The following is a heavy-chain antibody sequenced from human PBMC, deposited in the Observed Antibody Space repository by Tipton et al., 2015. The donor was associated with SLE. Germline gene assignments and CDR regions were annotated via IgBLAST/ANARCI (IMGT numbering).Heavy chain of an antibody. CDR1: GGSISSYY. J-gene: IGHJ6*02. V-gene: IGHV4-4*09. CDR2: IYTSGST. CDR3: ASQGYYYYYGMDV. Sequence: TLSLTCTVSGGSISSYYWSWIRQPPGKGLEWIGYIYTSGSTNYNPSLKSRVTISVDTSKNQFSLKLSSVTAADTAVYYCASQGYYYYYGMDVWGQGTTVTVSS.